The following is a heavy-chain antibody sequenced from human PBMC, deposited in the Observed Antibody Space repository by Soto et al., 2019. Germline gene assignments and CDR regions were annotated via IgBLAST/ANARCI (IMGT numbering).Heavy chain of an antibody. CDR1: GYTFTSYG. CDR2: ISAYNGNT. D-gene: IGHD5-12*01. V-gene: IGHV1-18*01. Sequence: QVQLVQPGAEVKKPGASVKVSCKASGYTFTSYGSSWVRQAPGQGREWMGWISAYNGNTNYAQKLQGRVTMTTDTSTSTAYMEVRSLRSDDTAVYYCEGDVATEMATILIYFDYWGQGTLVTVSS. J-gene: IGHJ4*02. CDR3: EGDVATEMATILIYFDY.